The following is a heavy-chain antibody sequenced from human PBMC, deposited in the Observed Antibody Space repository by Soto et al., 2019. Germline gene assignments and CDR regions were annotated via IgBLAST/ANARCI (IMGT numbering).Heavy chain of an antibody. V-gene: IGHV3-21*01. Sequence: EVQLVESGGGLVKPGGSLRLSCAASGFTFSSYSMNWVRQAPGKGLEWVSSISSSSSYIYYADSVKGRFTISRDNAKNSLYLQMNSLRAEDTAVYYCARDPPPGNGMDVWGQGTTVTVSS. CDR1: GFTFSSYS. CDR3: ARDPPPGNGMDV. CDR2: ISSSSSYI. J-gene: IGHJ6*02.